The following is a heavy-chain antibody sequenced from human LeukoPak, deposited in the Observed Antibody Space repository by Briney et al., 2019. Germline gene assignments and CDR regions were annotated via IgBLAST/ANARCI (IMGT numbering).Heavy chain of an antibody. CDR1: GFSFSSYS. CDR2: ISANTTHI. J-gene: IGHJ4*02. CDR3: TRGYTSDY. Sequence: GGPLRLSCAASGFSFSSYSMNWVRQAPGKGLEWVSSISANTTHIYGADSLKGRFTISRDDAKNSLYLQLTSLRAEDTAVYYCTRGYTSDYWGQGTLVAVSS. D-gene: IGHD2-2*01. V-gene: IGHV3-21*01.